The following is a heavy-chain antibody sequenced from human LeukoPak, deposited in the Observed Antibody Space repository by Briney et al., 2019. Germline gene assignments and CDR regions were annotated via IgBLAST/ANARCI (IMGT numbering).Heavy chain of an antibody. CDR1: GFTFSSYE. CDR2: ISSSGSTI. J-gene: IGHJ4*02. D-gene: IGHD3-16*02. CDR3: AKVLRYYDYVWGSYRQPCYFDY. V-gene: IGHV3-48*03. Sequence: GGSLRLSCAASGFTFSSYEMNWVRQAPGKGLEWVSYISSSGSTIYYADSVKGRFTISRDNSENTLYLQMNSLRAEDTAVYYCAKVLRYYDYVWGSYRQPCYFDYWGQGTLVTVSS.